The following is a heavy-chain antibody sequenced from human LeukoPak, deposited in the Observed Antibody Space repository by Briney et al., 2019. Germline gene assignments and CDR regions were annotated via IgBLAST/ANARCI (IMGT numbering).Heavy chain of an antibody. J-gene: IGHJ4*02. D-gene: IGHD1-26*01. CDR2: IYYREST. V-gene: IGHV4-30-2*03. Sequence: PSETLSLTCTVSGGSISSGGYYWSWIRQPPGKGLEWIGSIYYRESTYYNPSLKSRVTISVDTSKNQFSLKLNSVTAADTAVYYCARHKTSGTYFIDSWGQGTLVTVSS. CDR1: GGSISSGGYY. CDR3: ARHKTSGTYFIDS.